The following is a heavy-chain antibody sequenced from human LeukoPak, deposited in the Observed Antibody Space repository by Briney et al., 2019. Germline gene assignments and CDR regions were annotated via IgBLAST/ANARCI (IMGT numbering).Heavy chain of an antibody. D-gene: IGHD3-22*01. CDR3: ARGVTMIVVVIHDWYFDL. Sequence: PSETLSLTCTVSGGSISRSSNYWGWIRQPPGKGLEWIGSIYYTRSTYYNPSLKSRVTISVDTSKNQFSLKLTSVTAADTAVYYCARGVTMIVVVIHDWYFDLWGRGTLVTVSS. J-gene: IGHJ2*01. CDR2: IYYTRST. V-gene: IGHV4-39*01. CDR1: GGSISRSSNY.